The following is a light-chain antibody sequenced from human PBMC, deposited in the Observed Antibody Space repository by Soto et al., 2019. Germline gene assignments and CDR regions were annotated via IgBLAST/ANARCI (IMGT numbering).Light chain of an antibody. J-gene: IGKJ4*01. Sequence: EIEMTQSPATLSVSPGERATLSCRASQSINSALAWYQQKPGQSPRRLIYGASTRATGIPTRFSGSGSGTEFTLTISSLQSEEFAVYYCQHYNKWPPWLTFGGGTKLEIK. CDR3: QHYNKWPPWLT. CDR1: QSINSA. CDR2: GAS. V-gene: IGKV3-15*01.